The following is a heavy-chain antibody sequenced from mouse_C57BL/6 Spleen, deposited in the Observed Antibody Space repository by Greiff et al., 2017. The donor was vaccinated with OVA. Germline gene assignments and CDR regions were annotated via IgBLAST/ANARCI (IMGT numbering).Heavy chain of an antibody. Sequence: EVMLVESGGGLVKPGGSLKLSCAASGFTFSSYTMSWVRQTPEKRLEWVATISGGGGNTYYPDSVKGRFTISRDNAKNTLYLQMSSLRSEDTALYYCARRGTTTPFDYWGQGTTLTVSS. V-gene: IGHV5-9*01. CDR1: GFTFSSYT. D-gene: IGHD1-1*01. CDR2: ISGGGGNT. CDR3: ARRGTTTPFDY. J-gene: IGHJ2*01.